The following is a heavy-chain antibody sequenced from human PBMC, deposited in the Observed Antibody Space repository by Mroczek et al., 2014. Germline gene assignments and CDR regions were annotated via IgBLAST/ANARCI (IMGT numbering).Heavy chain of an antibody. CDR2: MNPNSGNT. CDR3: ARGLPRGYSPTDYEFLGY. J-gene: IGHJ4*02. Sequence: VQLVESGAEVKKPGASVKVSCKASGYTFTSYDINWVRQATGQGLEWMGWMNPNSGNTGYAQKFQGRVTMTRNTSISTAYMELSSLRSEDTAVYYCARGLPRGYSPTDYEFLGYWGQGTPGHPSPQ. D-gene: IGHD5-18*01. V-gene: IGHV1-8*01. CDR1: GYTFTSYD.